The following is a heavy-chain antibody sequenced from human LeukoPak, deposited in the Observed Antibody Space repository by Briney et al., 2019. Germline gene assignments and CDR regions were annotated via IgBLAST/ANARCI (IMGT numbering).Heavy chain of an antibody. CDR3: ARVRRAGPLYWYDSSGYFDY. V-gene: IGHV3-30*03. Sequence: PGGSLRLSCAASGFTFSSYGMHWVRQAPGKGLEWVAVISYDGSNKYYADSVKGRFTISRDNSKNTLYLQMNSLRAEDTAVYYCARVRRAGPLYWYDSSGYFDYWGQGTLVTVSS. CDR1: GFTFSSYG. D-gene: IGHD3-22*01. J-gene: IGHJ4*02. CDR2: ISYDGSNK.